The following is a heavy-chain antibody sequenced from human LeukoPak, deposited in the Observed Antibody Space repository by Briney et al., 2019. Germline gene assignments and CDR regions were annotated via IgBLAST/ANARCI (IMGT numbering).Heavy chain of an antibody. J-gene: IGHJ5*02. CDR3: ARDVTSSYYDSSGINWFDP. V-gene: IGHV4-34*01. CDR2: INHSGST. CDR1: GGSFSGYY. D-gene: IGHD3-22*01. Sequence: SETLSLTCAVYGGSFSGYYWSWIRQPPGKGLEWIGEINHSGSTNYNPSLKSRVTISVDTSKNQFSLKLSSVTAADTAVYYCARDVTSSYYDSSGINWFDPWGQGTLVTVSS.